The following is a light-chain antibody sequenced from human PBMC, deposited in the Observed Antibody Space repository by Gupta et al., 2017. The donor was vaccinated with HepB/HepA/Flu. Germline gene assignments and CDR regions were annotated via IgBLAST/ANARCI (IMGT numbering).Light chain of an antibody. Sequence: QSALTQPASVSGSPGQSITISGTGTSSDVGGYNYVSWYQPHPGKAPKLMIYDVSNRPSGVSNRFSGSKSGNTAALTISGLQAEDEADYYCSSYTSSSTLVVFGGGTKLTVL. V-gene: IGLV2-14*03. J-gene: IGLJ2*01. CDR1: SSDVGGYNY. CDR2: DVS. CDR3: SSYTSSSTLVV.